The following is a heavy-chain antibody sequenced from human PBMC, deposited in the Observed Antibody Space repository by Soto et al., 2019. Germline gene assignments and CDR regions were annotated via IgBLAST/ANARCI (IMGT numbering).Heavy chain of an antibody. CDR2: ITSSRTST. Sequence: GGSLRLSCSASGFTVSGHGMNWVRQAPGKGLEWVSSITSSRTSTYFADSVKGRFTISRDNSKNTLYLQMNSLRAEDTAVYYCAKATSLVVVVAAFDPWGQGTLVTVSS. J-gene: IGHJ5*02. CDR1: GFTVSGHG. CDR3: AKATSLVVVVAAFDP. V-gene: IGHV3-23*01. D-gene: IGHD2-15*01.